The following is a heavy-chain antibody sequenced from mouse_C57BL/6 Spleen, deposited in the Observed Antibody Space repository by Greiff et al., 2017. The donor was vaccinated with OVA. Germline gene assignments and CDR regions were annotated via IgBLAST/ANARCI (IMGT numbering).Heavy chain of an antibody. D-gene: IGHD2-3*01. CDR3: ARRVDGYCFDY. V-gene: IGHV1-55*01. CDR2: IYPGSGST. CDR1: GYTFTSYW. Sequence: QVQLKQPGAELVKPGASVKLSCKASGYTFTSYWMTWVKQRPGQGLEWIGDIYPGSGSTNYNEKFKSKATLTVDTSSSTAYMQLSSLTSEDSAVYYSARRVDGYCFDYWGQGTTLTVSS. J-gene: IGHJ2*01.